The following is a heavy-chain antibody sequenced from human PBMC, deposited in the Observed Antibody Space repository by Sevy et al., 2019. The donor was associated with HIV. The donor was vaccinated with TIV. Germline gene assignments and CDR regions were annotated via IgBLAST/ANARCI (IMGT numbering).Heavy chain of an antibody. Sequence: ASVKVSYKASGYTFTSYDINWVRQTTGQGLEWMGWMNPNSGNTGYAQKFQGRVTMTRNTSISTAYMELSSLRSEDTAVYYCARWADYYGSGSYAVGYYYYGMDVWGQGTTVTVSS. CDR1: GYTFTSYD. CDR3: ARWADYYGSGSYAVGYYYYGMDV. D-gene: IGHD3-10*01. CDR2: MNPNSGNT. J-gene: IGHJ6*02. V-gene: IGHV1-8*01.